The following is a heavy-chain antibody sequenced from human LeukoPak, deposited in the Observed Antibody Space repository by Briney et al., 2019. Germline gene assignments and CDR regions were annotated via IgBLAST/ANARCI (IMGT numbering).Heavy chain of an antibody. CDR2: TIPMLGTA. CDR3: ARDVNCSGGSCYQPYFDY. J-gene: IGHJ4*02. CDR1: GGTLGSYT. V-gene: IGHV1-69*16. D-gene: IGHD2-15*01. Sequence: GSSVKVSCKASGGTLGSYTFSWVRQAPGQGLEWMGGTIPMLGTANYAQKFQGRVRITADESTSTIYMEMSSLRYEDTAVYYCARDVNCSGGSCYQPYFDYWGQGTLVTVSS.